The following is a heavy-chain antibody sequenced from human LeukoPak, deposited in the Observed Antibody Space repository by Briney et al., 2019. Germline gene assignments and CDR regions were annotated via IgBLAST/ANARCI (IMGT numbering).Heavy chain of an antibody. CDR3: AKERGYDILTGYYSYGMDV. V-gene: IGHV3-30*18. CDR1: GFTFSSYG. CDR2: ISYDGSNK. Sequence: GGSLRLSCAASGFTFSSYGMHWVRQPPGKGLEWVAVISYDGSNKYYADSVKGRFTMSRDNSKNTLYLEMNSLRAQDTAVYYCAKERGYDILTGYYSYGMDVWGKGTTVTVSS. D-gene: IGHD3-9*01. J-gene: IGHJ6*04.